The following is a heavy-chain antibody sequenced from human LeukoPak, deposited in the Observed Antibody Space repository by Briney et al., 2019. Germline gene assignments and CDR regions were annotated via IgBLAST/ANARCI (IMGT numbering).Heavy chain of an antibody. CDR2: IYSGGKT. CDR1: GFTFSSNS. V-gene: IGHV3-53*01. D-gene: IGHD2-15*01. Sequence: PGGSLRLSCTVSGFTFSSNSWSWVRQAPGKGLEWVSFIYSGGKTHSSDSVKGRCTISRDNSKNTLYLQMSSLRAEDTAIYYCARRAGEYSHPYDYWGQGTLVTVS. CDR3: ARRAGEYSHPYDY. J-gene: IGHJ4*02.